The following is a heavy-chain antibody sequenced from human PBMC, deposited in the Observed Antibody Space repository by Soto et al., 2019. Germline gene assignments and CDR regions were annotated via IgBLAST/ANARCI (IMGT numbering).Heavy chain of an antibody. Sequence: QVQLQESGPGLVKPSQTLSLTCTVSGGSISSGDYYWSWIRQPPGKGLEWIGYIYYSGSTYYNPSHKSRVTLSVDTSKNQFSLKLSSVTAADTAVYYCARAGDSSGYSYENWFDPWGQGTLVTVSS. CDR2: IYYSGST. J-gene: IGHJ5*02. CDR1: GGSISSGDYY. V-gene: IGHV4-30-4*01. CDR3: ARAGDSSGYSYENWFDP. D-gene: IGHD3-22*01.